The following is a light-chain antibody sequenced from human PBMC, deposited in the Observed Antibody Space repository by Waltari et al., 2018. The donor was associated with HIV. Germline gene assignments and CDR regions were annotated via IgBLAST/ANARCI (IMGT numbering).Light chain of an antibody. CDR1: QNVSGS. Sequence: DRVTLSCKASQNVSGSLAWDKQRRGQTPRLIIYAAATRASGIPARFSGSGSGTDFTLIISSLESEDFAVYYWQQYSQWISFGQGTKLEIK. V-gene: IGKV3-15*01. J-gene: IGKJ2*01. CDR2: AAA. CDR3: QQYSQWIS.